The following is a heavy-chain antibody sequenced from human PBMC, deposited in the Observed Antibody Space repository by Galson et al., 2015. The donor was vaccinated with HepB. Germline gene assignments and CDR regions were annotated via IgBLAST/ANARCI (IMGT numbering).Heavy chain of an antibody. CDR3: ARGRLWAYSNLKHREFDP. Sequence: SVKVSCKASGYTFTSYDINWVRQATGQGLEWMGWMNPNSGNTGYAQKFQGRVTMTRNTSISTAYMELCSLRSEDTAVYYCARGRLWAYSNLKHREFDPWGQGTLVTVSS. V-gene: IGHV1-8*01. CDR2: MNPNSGNT. J-gene: IGHJ5*02. CDR1: GYTFTSYD. D-gene: IGHD4-11*01.